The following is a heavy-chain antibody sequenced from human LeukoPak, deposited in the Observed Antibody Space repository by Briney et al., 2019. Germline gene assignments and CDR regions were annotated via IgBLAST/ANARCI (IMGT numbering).Heavy chain of an antibody. CDR2: IKEDGSLK. CDR3: VRDWAPASMQAAPFGC. CDR1: GFGFSNFW. J-gene: IGHJ4*01. V-gene: IGHV3-7*01. Sequence: GGSLRLSCAASGFGFSNFWMSWVRQAPGKGPEWVANIKEDGSLKNYVDSVEGRFTVSRDNAKNTLYLQMNSLRLEDTAVYYCVRDWAPASMQAAPFGCWGQGTLVTVSS. D-gene: IGHD2/OR15-2a*01.